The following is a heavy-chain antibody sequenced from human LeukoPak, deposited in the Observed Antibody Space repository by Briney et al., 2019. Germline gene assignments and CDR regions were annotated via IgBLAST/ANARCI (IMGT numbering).Heavy chain of an antibody. CDR3: ATSKIQPWAFDY. CDR1: GGSISSSSYY. Sequence: SETLSLTCTVSGGSISSSSYYWGWIRQPPGKGLEWIGSIYYSGSTYYNPSLKSRVTISVDTSKNQFSLKLSSVTAADTAVYYCATSKIQPWAFDYWGQGTLVTVPS. CDR2: IYYSGST. D-gene: IGHD1-14*01. V-gene: IGHV4-39*01. J-gene: IGHJ4*02.